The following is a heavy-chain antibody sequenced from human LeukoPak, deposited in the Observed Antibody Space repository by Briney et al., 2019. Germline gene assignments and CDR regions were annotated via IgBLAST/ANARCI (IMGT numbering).Heavy chain of an antibody. V-gene: IGHV4-59*01. D-gene: IGHD6-13*01. CDR1: GGSTSSYY. CDR3: ARFVGSSWLAFDI. J-gene: IGHJ3*02. CDR2: IHYSGST. Sequence: SETLSLTCNVSGGSTSSYYWSWIRQPSGKGLECIGYIHYSGSTNYNPSLKSRVTISADTSKNQFSLKLRSVTAADTAVYYCARFVGSSWLAFDIWGQGTKVTVSS.